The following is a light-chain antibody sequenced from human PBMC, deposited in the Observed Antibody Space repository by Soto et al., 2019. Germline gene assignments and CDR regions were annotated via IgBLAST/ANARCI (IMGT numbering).Light chain of an antibody. CDR3: SSYTSSSNPLYV. Sequence: QSALTQPASVSGSPGQSITISCTGTSSDVGGYNYVSWYQQHPGKAPKLMIYDVSNRPSGASNRFSGSKSGNTASLTISGLQAEDEVDYYCSSYTSSSNPLYVFGTGTKVTVL. V-gene: IGLV2-14*01. J-gene: IGLJ1*01. CDR1: SSDVGGYNY. CDR2: DVS.